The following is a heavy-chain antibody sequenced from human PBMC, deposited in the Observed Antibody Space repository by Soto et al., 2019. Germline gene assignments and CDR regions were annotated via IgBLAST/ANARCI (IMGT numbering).Heavy chain of an antibody. Sequence: EVQLVESGGGLVQPGGSLRLSCAGSGFTFRTYWMHWVRQAPVKGLEWVSRIDHEGPTYYADSVRGRFTISRDNAENTLYLQMNSLRPEDTAVYYCVRDSHGDYWGQGTLVTVSS. CDR1: GFTFRTYW. CDR2: IDHEGPT. V-gene: IGHV3-74*01. J-gene: IGHJ4*02. CDR3: VRDSHGDY.